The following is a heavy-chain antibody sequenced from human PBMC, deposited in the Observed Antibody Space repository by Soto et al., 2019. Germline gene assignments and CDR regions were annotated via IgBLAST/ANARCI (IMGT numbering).Heavy chain of an antibody. D-gene: IGHD2-21*02. CDR2: IIPIFGTA. J-gene: IGHJ5*02. CDR3: ARTYCGGDCYRWFDP. Sequence: SVKVSCKASGGTFSTYTITWVRQAPGQGLEWMGRIIPIFGTANYAQKFQGRVTITADESTSTAYMELSSLRSEDTAVYYCARTYCGGDCYRWFDPWGQGTLVTVSS. V-gene: IGHV1-69*13. CDR1: GGTFSTYT.